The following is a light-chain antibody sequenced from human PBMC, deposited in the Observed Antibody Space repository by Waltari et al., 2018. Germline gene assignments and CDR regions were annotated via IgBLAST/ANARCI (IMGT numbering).Light chain of an antibody. Sequence: SYVVTQSPSVSVAPGTTAKISWGGDNIRSYSVHWYQQKAGQAPVLVVYDDRDRPSGVPERFSGSNSGNTATLTISRVEAGDEADYYCQVWNGGNDHDYVFGSGT. CDR2: DDR. CDR1: NIRSYS. J-gene: IGLJ1*01. V-gene: IGLV3-21*03. CDR3: QVWNGGNDHDYV.